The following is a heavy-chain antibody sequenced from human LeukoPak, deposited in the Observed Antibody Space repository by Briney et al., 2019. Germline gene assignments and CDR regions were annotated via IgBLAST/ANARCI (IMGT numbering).Heavy chain of an antibody. Sequence: GGSLRLSCSASGFTFSSYAMHWVRQAPGKGLEYVSTISSNGGSTYYADSEKGRFTISRDNSKNTLYLQMSSLRVEDTAVYYCVKGLAAAGTNYWGQGTLVTVSS. V-gene: IGHV3-64D*09. CDR1: GFTFSSYA. CDR2: ISSNGGST. J-gene: IGHJ4*02. D-gene: IGHD6-13*01. CDR3: VKGLAAAGTNY.